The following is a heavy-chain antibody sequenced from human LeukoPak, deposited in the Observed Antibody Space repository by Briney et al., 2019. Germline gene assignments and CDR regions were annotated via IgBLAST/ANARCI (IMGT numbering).Heavy chain of an antibody. CDR1: GGTFSSYA. V-gene: IGHV1-69*04. Sequence: SVKVSCKASGGTFSSYAISWVRQAPGQGLEWMGRIIPILGIANYAQKFQGRVTITADKSTSTAYMELSSLRSEDTAVYYCAPQSIAVAGMGVYWGQGTLVTVSS. CDR2: IIPILGIA. D-gene: IGHD6-19*01. CDR3: APQSIAVAGMGVY. J-gene: IGHJ4*02.